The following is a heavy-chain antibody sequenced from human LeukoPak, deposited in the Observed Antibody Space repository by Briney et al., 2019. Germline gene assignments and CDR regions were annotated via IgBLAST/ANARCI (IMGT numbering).Heavy chain of an antibody. CDR2: INPNSGDT. CDR3: AKDGVWWRPQRGFRDNRTPYSNWCDS. J-gene: IGHJ5*01. D-gene: IGHD2/OR15-2a*01. Sequence: GSVKVSCKASGYTFRDYYIHWVRQAPGQGLEWMGRINPNSGDTNYAPIFPGRVTITRDSSINTAYMELSRLTFDDTADYYCAKDGVWWRPQRGFRDNRTPYSNWCDSWGQGTRVTVAA. V-gene: IGHV1-2*02. CDR1: GYTFRDYY.